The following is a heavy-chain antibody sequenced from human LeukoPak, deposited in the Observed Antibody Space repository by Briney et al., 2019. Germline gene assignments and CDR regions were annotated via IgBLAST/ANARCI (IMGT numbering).Heavy chain of an antibody. CDR3: ARDQQLVPSDWFDP. V-gene: IGHV1-2*02. D-gene: IGHD6-13*01. CDR2: INPNSGGT. J-gene: IGHJ5*02. CDR1: GYTFTGYY. Sequence: GASVKVSCKASGYTFTGYYMHWVRQAPGQGLEWMGWINPNSGGTNYAQKFQGRVTTTRDTSISTAYMELSRLRSDDTAVYYCARDQQLVPSDWFDPWGQGTLVTVSS.